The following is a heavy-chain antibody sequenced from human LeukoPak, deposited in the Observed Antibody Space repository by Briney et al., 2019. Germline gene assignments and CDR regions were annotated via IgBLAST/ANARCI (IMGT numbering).Heavy chain of an antibody. V-gene: IGHV1-69*05. CDR2: IIPIFGTA. J-gene: IGHJ4*02. CDR1: GGTFSSYA. D-gene: IGHD2-2*01. Sequence: SVKVSCKASGGTFSSYAISWLRQAPRQGLEWMGRIIPIFGTANYAQKFQGRVTITTDESTSTAYMELSSLRSEDTAVYYCASTYCSSTSCYAAALWYFDYWGQGTLVTVSS. CDR3: ASTYCSSTSCYAAALWYFDY.